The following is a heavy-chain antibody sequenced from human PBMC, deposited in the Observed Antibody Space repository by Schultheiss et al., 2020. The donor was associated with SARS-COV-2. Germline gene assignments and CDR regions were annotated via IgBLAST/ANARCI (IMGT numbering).Heavy chain of an antibody. Sequence: SETLSLTCAVYGGSFSGYYWSWIRQPPGKGLEWIGSIYYSGSTYYNPSLKSRVTISVDTSKNQFSLKLSSVTAADTAVYYCATATMVGYYYYGMDVWGQGTTVTVSS. D-gene: IGHD3-10*01. CDR3: ATATMVGYYYYGMDV. V-gene: IGHV4-34*01. CDR1: GGSFSGYY. CDR2: IYYSGST. J-gene: IGHJ6*02.